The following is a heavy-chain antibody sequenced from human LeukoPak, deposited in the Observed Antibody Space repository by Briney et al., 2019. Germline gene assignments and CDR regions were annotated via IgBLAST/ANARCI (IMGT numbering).Heavy chain of an antibody. CDR3: ARVPDCGGDCYSNWFDP. D-gene: IGHD2-21*02. V-gene: IGHV1-18*01. CDR1: GYTFTSYG. J-gene: IGHJ5*02. CDR2: ISAYNGNT. Sequence: ASVKVSCKASGYTFTSYGISWVRQAPGQGVEWMGWISAYNGNTNYAQKLQGRVTMTTDTSTSTAYMELRSLRSDDTAVYYCARVPDCGGDCYSNWFDPWGQGTLVTVSS.